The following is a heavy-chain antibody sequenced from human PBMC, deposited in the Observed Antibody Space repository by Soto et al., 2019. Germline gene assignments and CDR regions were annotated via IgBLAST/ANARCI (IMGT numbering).Heavy chain of an antibody. D-gene: IGHD1-1*01. J-gene: IGHJ5*01. CDR1: GYTFSTDG. V-gene: IGHV1-18*01. Sequence: QVQLVQSGAEVKKPGASVKVSCKASGYTFSTDGISWVRQAPGQGLEWMGWISGYNGRTKNAQKFQGRVTMTTDTSTSTAYMELRSLTSAYTAVYYCAKDGVQTVVDSWGQGTLVTVSS. CDR2: ISGYNGRT. CDR3: AKDGVQTVVDS.